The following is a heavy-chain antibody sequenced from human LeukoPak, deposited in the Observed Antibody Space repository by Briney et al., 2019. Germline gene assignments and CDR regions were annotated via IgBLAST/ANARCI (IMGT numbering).Heavy chain of an antibody. D-gene: IGHD3-22*01. CDR1: GYTFTTYW. Sequence: GESLKISCKASGYTFTTYWIGWVRQIPGKGLEWMGIIYPGDSDTRYSPSFQGQVTFSVDKSISTAYLQWSSLKASDSAMYYCARRCYDTGSYQNWFAPWGQGTLVTVSS. J-gene: IGHJ5*02. V-gene: IGHV5-51*01. CDR3: ARRCYDTGSYQNWFAP. CDR2: IYPGDSDT.